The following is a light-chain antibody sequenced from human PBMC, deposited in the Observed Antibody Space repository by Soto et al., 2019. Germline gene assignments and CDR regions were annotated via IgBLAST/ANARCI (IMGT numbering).Light chain of an antibody. CDR2: GAS. V-gene: IGKV3-20*01. J-gene: IGKJ1*01. CDR3: QQYNNWPQT. CDR1: QSVSSSY. Sequence: DIVLTQTPGTLSLSPGERVTLSCRASQSVSSSYLAWYQQKPGQAPRLLIYGASNCPTGIPERFSGSGSGTEFTLTISRLEPEDFAAYYCQQYNNWPQTFGQGTNVEIK.